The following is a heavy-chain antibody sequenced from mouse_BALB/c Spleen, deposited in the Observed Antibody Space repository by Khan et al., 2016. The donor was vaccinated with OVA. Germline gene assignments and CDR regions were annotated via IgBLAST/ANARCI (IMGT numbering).Heavy chain of an antibody. Sequence: VQLQQPGTVLARPGASVKMSCKASGYSFITYWMPWVKQRPGQGLEWIGAIYLGNSATSYNQKFKGKAKLTAVTSASTAYMELSSLTTADSAVDYWTRWVRGFDYWGQGTTLTVSS. V-gene: IGHV1-5*01. CDR1: GYSFITYW. CDR3: TRWVRGFDY. CDR2: IYLGNSAT. J-gene: IGHJ2*01.